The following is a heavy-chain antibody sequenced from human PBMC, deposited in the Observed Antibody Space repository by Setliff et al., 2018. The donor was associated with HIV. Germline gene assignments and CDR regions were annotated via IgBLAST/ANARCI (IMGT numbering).Heavy chain of an antibody. Sequence: ASVKVSCKASGGTFSSYGISWVRQAPGQGLEWMGGTIPMFGTANYAQKFQGRVTITTDESTNTGYMELSSLRSEDMAVYYCARESACSSTSCPKVLDYWGQGTLVTVSS. V-gene: IGHV1-69*05. J-gene: IGHJ4*02. CDR1: GGTFSSYG. CDR3: ARESACSSTSCPKVLDY. CDR2: TIPMFGTA. D-gene: IGHD2-2*01.